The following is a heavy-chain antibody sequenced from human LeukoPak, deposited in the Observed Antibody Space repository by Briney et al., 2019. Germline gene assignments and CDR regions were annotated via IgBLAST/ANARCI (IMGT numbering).Heavy chain of an antibody. Sequence: PGGSLRLSCAASGFTFSSYGMHWVRQAPGKGLEWVAVISYDGSNKYYADFVKGRFTISRDNSKNTLYLQMNSLRAEDTAVYYCARPLLRAVVVVAAVYWGQGTLVTVSS. CDR1: GFTFSSYG. J-gene: IGHJ4*02. D-gene: IGHD2-15*01. CDR2: ISYDGSNK. V-gene: IGHV3-30*03. CDR3: ARPLLRAVVVVAAVY.